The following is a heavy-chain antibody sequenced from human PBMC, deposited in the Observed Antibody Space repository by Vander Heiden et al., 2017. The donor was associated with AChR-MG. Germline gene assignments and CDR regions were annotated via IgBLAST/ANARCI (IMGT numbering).Heavy chain of an antibody. Sequence: EVQLVESGGVVVQPGGSLRLSCAASGCTFDDYTMHWVRQAPGKGLEWVSLISWDGGSTYYADSVKGRFTISRDNSKNSLYLQMNSLRTEDTALYYCAKDSYGDYAVDSWGQGSLVTVSS. CDR3: AKDSYGDYAVDS. D-gene: IGHD4-17*01. CDR2: ISWDGGST. CDR1: GCTFDDYT. J-gene: IGHJ4*02. V-gene: IGHV3-43*01.